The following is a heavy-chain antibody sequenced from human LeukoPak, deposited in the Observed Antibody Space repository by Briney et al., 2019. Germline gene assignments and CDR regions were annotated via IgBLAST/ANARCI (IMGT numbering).Heavy chain of an antibody. Sequence: TGGSLRLSCAASGFTFSSYSMNWVRQAPGKGLEWVSYISSSSSTIYYADSVKGRFTISRDNAKNSLYLQMNSLRAEDTAVYYCARGRGYDFWSGSDAFDIWGQGTMVTVSS. D-gene: IGHD3-3*01. CDR2: ISSSSSTI. J-gene: IGHJ3*02. CDR1: GFTFSSYS. CDR3: ARGRGYDFWSGSDAFDI. V-gene: IGHV3-48*04.